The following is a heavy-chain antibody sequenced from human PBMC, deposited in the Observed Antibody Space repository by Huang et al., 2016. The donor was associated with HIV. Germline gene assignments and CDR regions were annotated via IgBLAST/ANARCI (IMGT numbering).Heavy chain of an antibody. J-gene: IGHJ5*02. CDR1: GFSFSSYT. CDR2: IRGSDNTT. CDR3: AKDRVAGTGHCFDP. D-gene: IGHD6-19*01. V-gene: IGHV3-23*01. Sequence: EVKLLESGGGLVQPGGSLRLSCAASGFSFSSYTMTWVRKAQGKGLEWVSSIRGSDNTTFYADSGKGRFTISRDNSKNTLYLQMKSLRVDDTAVYYCAKDRVAGTGHCFDPWGQGTLVTVSS.